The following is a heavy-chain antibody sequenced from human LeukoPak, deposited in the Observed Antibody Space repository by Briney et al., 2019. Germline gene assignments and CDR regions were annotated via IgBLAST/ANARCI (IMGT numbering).Heavy chain of an antibody. Sequence: SSVKVSCKASGGTFSSYAITWVRQAPGQGLEWMGRIIPIFGTANYAQKFQGRVTMTTDESTSTAYMELSTLRSDDTAVYYCARERPPGDSSNWFLEGYFDIWGQGTLVTVSS. D-gene: IGHD6-13*01. CDR3: ARERPPGDSSNWFLEGYFDI. V-gene: IGHV1-69*05. CDR1: GGTFSSYA. J-gene: IGHJ4*02. CDR2: IIPIFGTA.